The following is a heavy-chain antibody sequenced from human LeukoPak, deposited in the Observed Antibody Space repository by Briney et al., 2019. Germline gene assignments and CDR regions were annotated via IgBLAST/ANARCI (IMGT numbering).Heavy chain of an antibody. Sequence: GGSLRLSCAASGFTVSSNYMSWVRQAPGKGLEWVSVIYSGGSTYYADSVKGRFTISRDNSKNTLYLRMNSLRAEDTAVYYCASSGSYSYYYYGMDVWGQGTTVTVSS. CDR3: ASSGSYSYYYYGMDV. J-gene: IGHJ6*02. CDR1: GFTVSSNY. CDR2: IYSGGST. V-gene: IGHV3-66*01. D-gene: IGHD1-26*01.